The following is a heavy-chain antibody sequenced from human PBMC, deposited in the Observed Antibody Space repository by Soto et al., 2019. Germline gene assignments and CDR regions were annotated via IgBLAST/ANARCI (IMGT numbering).Heavy chain of an antibody. Sequence: ASVKVSCKASGYTFTGYYMHCVRQAPGQGLEWMGWINPNSGGTNYAQKFQGWVTMTRDTSISTAYMELSRLRSDDTAVYYCARGNDYIWGTRMDVWGKGTTVTVSS. CDR2: INPNSGGT. CDR1: GYTFTGYY. D-gene: IGHD3-16*01. V-gene: IGHV1-2*04. CDR3: ARGNDYIWGTRMDV. J-gene: IGHJ6*04.